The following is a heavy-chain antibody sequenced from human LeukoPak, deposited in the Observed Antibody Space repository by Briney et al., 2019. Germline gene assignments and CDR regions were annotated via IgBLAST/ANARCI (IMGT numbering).Heavy chain of an antibody. CDR3: ARGGTQLTFPV. CDR1: SGSIGTYY. Sequence: SETLSLTCTVSSGSIGTYYWSWIRQSPGKGLEWIGYLYYGGSTNYNPSLKSRVTMSLDTSKNHFSLNLTSVTAADAAVYYCARGGTQLTFPVWGQGTLVTVSS. CDR2: LYYGGST. J-gene: IGHJ4*02. V-gene: IGHV4-59*01. D-gene: IGHD4/OR15-4a*01.